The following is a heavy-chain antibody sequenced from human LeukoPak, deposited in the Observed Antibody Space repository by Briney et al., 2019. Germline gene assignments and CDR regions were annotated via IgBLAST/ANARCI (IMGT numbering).Heavy chain of an antibody. V-gene: IGHV3-23*01. J-gene: IGHJ4*02. CDR1: GFTFSSYA. Sequence: GGSLRLSCAASGFTFSSYAMSWVRQAPGKGLEWVSAISGSGGSTYYADSVKGRFTISRDNSKNTLYLQMNSLRAEDTAVYYCARSRGSYPRRGYFDYWGQGTLVTVSS. CDR3: ARSRGSYPRRGYFDY. CDR2: ISGSGGST. D-gene: IGHD1-26*01.